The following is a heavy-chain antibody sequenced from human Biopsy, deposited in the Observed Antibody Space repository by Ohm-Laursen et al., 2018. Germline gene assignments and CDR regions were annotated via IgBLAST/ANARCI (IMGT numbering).Heavy chain of an antibody. D-gene: IGHD3-9*01. Sequence: SVKVSCKASGYNFRGYHLHWVRQAPGQGLEWLGGNIPILGTGNYAHQFQDRVTVVADTSTSTATMELRSLRSDDTAVYYCATKLTGYFHHWGQGTLVIVSS. J-gene: IGHJ1*01. CDR1: GYNFRGYH. CDR3: ATKLTGYFHH. CDR2: NIPILGTG. V-gene: IGHV1-69*06.